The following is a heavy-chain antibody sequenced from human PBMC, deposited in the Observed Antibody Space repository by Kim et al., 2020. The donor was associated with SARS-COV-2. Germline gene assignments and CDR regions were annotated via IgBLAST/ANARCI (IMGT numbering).Heavy chain of an antibody. V-gene: IGHV3-74*01. Sequence: DSVKGRFTIYRDNAKNMLFLQVNSLRAEDTAVYYCARGGDLWYHYYGMDVWGQGTTVTVSS. J-gene: IGHJ6*02. CDR3: ARGGDLWYHYYGMDV. D-gene: IGHD2-21*01.